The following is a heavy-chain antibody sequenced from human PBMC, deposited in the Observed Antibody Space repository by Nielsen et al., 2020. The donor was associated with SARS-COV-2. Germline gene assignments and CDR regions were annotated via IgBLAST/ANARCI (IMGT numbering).Heavy chain of an antibody. D-gene: IGHD2-15*01. Sequence: SETLSLTCTVSGGSISSYYWSWIRQPPGKGLEWIGYIYYSGSTNYNPSLKSRVTISVDTSKNQFSLKLSSVIAADTAVYYCARAWGDCSGGSCYSGDYYYYGMDVWGQGTTVTVSS. CDR2: IYYSGST. CDR3: ARAWGDCSGGSCYSGDYYYYGMDV. V-gene: IGHV4-59*01. CDR1: GGSISSYY. J-gene: IGHJ6*02.